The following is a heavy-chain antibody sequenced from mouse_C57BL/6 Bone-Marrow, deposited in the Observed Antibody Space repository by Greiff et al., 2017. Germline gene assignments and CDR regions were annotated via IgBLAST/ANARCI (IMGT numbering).Heavy chain of an antibody. Sequence: QVQLQQSGAELVKPGASVKISCKASGYAFSSYWMNWVKQRPGKGLEWIGQIYPGDGDTNYNGKFKGKATLTADKSSSTAYMQLSSLTSEDSAVYFCARFYYDYDGVYFDYWGQGTTLTVSS. V-gene: IGHV1-80*01. D-gene: IGHD2-4*01. CDR2: IYPGDGDT. CDR1: GYAFSSYW. CDR3: ARFYYDYDGVYFDY. J-gene: IGHJ2*01.